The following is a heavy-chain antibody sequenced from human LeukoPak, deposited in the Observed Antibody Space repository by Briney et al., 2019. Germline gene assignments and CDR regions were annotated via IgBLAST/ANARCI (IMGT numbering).Heavy chain of an antibody. J-gene: IGHJ4*02. Sequence: SETLSLTCTVSGGSISSYYWSWIRQPPGKGLEWIGYIYYSGSTNYSPSLKSRVTISVDTSKNQFSLKLSSVTAADTAVYYCARAGRYDSSGYDYWGQGTLVTVSS. CDR2: IYYSGST. CDR1: GGSISSYY. CDR3: ARAGRYDSSGYDY. D-gene: IGHD3-22*01. V-gene: IGHV4-59*01.